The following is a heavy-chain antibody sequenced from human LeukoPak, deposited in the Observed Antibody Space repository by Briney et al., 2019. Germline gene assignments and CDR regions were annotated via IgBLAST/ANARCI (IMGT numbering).Heavy chain of an antibody. CDR2: ISGSGGST. V-gene: IGHV3-23*01. CDR1: RFTFSSYA. CDR3: AKARSSSSWYEIYFDY. J-gene: IGHJ4*02. D-gene: IGHD6-13*01. Sequence: GGSLRLSCAASRFTFSSYAMSWVRRAPGRGVEWVSAISGSGGSTYYADSGKGRFTISRDNSKNTLYLQMNSLRAEDTAVYYCAKARSSSSWYEIYFDYWGQGTLVTVSS.